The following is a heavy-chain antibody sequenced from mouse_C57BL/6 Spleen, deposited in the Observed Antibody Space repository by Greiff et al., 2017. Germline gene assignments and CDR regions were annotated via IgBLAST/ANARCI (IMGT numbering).Heavy chain of an antibody. J-gene: IGHJ2*01. CDR2: IDPSDSYT. CDR3: ARGGQLRPLDY. D-gene: IGHD3-2*02. CDR1: GYTFTSYW. V-gene: IGHV1-69*01. Sequence: QVQLKESGAELVMPGASVKLSCKASGYTFTSYWMHWVKQRPGQGLEWIGEIDPSDSYTNYNQKFKGKSTLTVDKSSSTAYMQLSSLTSEDSAVYYCARGGQLRPLDYWGQGTTLTVSS.